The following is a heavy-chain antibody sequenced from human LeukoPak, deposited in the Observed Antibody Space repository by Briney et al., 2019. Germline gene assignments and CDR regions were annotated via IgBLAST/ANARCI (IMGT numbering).Heavy chain of an antibody. Sequence: PGGSLTLSCAAAAITFSSNWMSWVRQAPGKGLEWVANTKPDGSEKYYVDSVKGRSTISRDNAKNSLYLQMNSLRAEDSAVYYCARDGCTSTSCYTRGDVWGKGTMVTVSS. D-gene: IGHD2-2*02. CDR1: AITFSSNW. CDR3: ARDGCTSTSCYTRGDV. V-gene: IGHV3-7*01. CDR2: TKPDGSEK. J-gene: IGHJ6*03.